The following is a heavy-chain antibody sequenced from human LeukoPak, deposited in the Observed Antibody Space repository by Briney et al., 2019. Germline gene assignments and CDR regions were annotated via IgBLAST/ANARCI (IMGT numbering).Heavy chain of an antibody. Sequence: GGSLRLSCAASGFTFSSYAMSWVRQAPGKGLEWVSAISGSGGTTYHADSVKGRFTISRDNSKNTLYLQMNSLRAEDTAVYYCAKEPLYCGGDCYEPFDYWGQGTLVTVSS. CDR2: ISGSGGTT. V-gene: IGHV3-23*01. D-gene: IGHD2-21*02. CDR3: AKEPLYCGGDCYEPFDY. J-gene: IGHJ4*02. CDR1: GFTFSSYA.